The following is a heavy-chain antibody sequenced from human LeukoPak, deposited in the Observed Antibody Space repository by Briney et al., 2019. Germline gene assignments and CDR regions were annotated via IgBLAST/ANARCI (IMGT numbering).Heavy chain of an antibody. Sequence: PGGSLRLSCAASGFTFSSYGMRWVRQAPGKGLEWVAFIRNGGSNKYYADSVKGLFTIARDNFKNTLYLQMNSLRAEDTAVYYCAKDSYYGSCAYYYYMDVWGKGTTVTISS. CDR3: AKDSYYGSCAYYYYMDV. D-gene: IGHD3/OR15-3a*01. V-gene: IGHV3-30*02. J-gene: IGHJ6*03. CDR2: IRNGGSNK. CDR1: GFTFSSYG.